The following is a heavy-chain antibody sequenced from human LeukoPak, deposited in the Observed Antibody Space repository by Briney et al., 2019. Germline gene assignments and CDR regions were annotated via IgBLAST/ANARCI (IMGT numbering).Heavy chain of an antibody. CDR2: ISAYNGNT. CDR3: AREPWYYDILTGSTGVWYFDY. D-gene: IGHD3-9*01. CDR1: GYTFTSYG. V-gene: IGHV1-18*01. Sequence: ASVKVSCKASGYTFTSYGISWVRQVPGQGLEWMGWISAYNGNTNYAQKLQGRVTMTTDTSTSTAYMELRSLRSDDTAVYYCAREPWYYDILTGSTGVWYFDYWGQGTLVTVSS. J-gene: IGHJ4*02.